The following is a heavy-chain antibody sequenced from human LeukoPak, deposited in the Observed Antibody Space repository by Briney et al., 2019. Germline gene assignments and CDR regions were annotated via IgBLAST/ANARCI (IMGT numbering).Heavy chain of an antibody. CDR1: GFTFSSNY. D-gene: IGHD3-22*01. CDR3: ARDLRSYYYDSSGYYLPSFDY. V-gene: IGHV3-66*01. Sequence: PGGSLRLSCAASGFTFSSNYMSWVRQAPGKGLEWVSVIYSGGSTYYADSVKGGFTISRDNSKNTLYLQMNSLRAEDTAVYYCARDLRSYYYDSSGYYLPSFDYWGQGTLVTVSS. J-gene: IGHJ4*02. CDR2: IYSGGST.